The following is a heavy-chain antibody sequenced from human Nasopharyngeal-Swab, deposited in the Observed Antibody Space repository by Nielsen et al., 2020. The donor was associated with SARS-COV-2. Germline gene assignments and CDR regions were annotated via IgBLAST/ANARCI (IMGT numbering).Heavy chain of an antibody. CDR1: GYTFTSYA. D-gene: IGHD4-23*01. CDR2: INAGNGNT. J-gene: IGHJ2*01. Sequence: ASVKVSCKASGYTFTSYAMHWVRQAPGQRLEWMGWINAGNGNTKYSQKFQGRVTITRDTSASTAYMELSSLRSEDTAVHYCARVTVVSDWYFDLWGRGTLVTVSS. CDR3: ARVTVVSDWYFDL. V-gene: IGHV1-3*01.